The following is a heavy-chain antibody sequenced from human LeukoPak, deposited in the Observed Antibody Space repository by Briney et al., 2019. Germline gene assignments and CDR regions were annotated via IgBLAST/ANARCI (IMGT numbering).Heavy chain of an antibody. CDR2: IKQDVMEK. V-gene: IGHV3-7*01. CDR1: GFTFSSDW. Sequence: GGSLRLSCAASGFTFSSDWMSWVRQAPGKGLEWVANIKQDVMEKYYVDSGKGRFTISRDNAKNSLYLQMHRRRAEDTAVYYCARPTWGDFDYWGEGTLVTVSS. J-gene: IGHJ4*02. D-gene: IGHD7-27*01. CDR3: ARPTWGDFDY.